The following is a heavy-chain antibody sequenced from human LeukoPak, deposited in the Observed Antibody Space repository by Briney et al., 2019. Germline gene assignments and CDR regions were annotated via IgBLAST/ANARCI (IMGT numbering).Heavy chain of an antibody. D-gene: IGHD6-13*01. CDR3: AREREQQLVPGASGFYDY. J-gene: IGHJ4*02. CDR2: IKHSGST. CDR1: GGSFSGYY. Sequence: SETLSLTCAVYGGSFSGYYWSWIRQPPGKGLEWIGEIKHSGSTNYNPSLKSRVTISVDTSKNQFSLKLSSVTAADTAVYYCAREREQQLVPGASGFYDYWGQGTLVTDSS. V-gene: IGHV4-34*01.